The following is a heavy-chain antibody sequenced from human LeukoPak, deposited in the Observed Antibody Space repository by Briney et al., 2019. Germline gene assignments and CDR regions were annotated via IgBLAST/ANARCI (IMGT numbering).Heavy chain of an antibody. V-gene: IGHV3-23*01. D-gene: IGHD4-17*01. J-gene: IGHJ4*02. CDR3: AKYDDGDYTPPCDY. Sequence: GGSLRLSRAASGFTFSNYTMSWVRQAPGRGLEWVSAISGSGGGTFYADSVKGRFTISRDNSKNTLYLQMNSLRAEDTAIYYCAKYDDGDYTPPCDYWGQGTLVTVSS. CDR2: ISGSGGGT. CDR1: GFTFSNYT.